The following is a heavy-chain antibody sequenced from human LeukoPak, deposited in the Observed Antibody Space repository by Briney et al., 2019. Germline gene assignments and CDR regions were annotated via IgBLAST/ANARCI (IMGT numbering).Heavy chain of an antibody. CDR3: AKDTTSGWPNWFDP. CDR2: ISGSGGST. J-gene: IGHJ5*02. V-gene: IGHV3-23*01. CDR1: GFTFGDYS. D-gene: IGHD6-19*01. Sequence: GGSLRLSCTASGFTFGDYSMNWVRQAPGKGPEWVSAISGSGGSTYYADSVKGRFTISRDNSKNTLYLQMNSLRAEDTAVYYCAKDTTSGWPNWFDPWGQGTLVTVSS.